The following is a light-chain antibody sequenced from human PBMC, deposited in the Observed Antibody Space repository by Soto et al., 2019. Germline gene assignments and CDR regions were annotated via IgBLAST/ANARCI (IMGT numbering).Light chain of an antibody. J-gene: IGKJ2*01. CDR3: QQYNPHSLYS. CDR1: QSVRSW. V-gene: IGKV1-5*01. Sequence: DIQLSQSPSILSASVGDRVTITCRASQSVRSWLAWYQQQPGKAPKLLIYYDSTLERGVPSRFSGSGSGTEYTLTISSLQPEDFVTYYCQQYNPHSLYSFGQGTKLEIK. CDR2: YDS.